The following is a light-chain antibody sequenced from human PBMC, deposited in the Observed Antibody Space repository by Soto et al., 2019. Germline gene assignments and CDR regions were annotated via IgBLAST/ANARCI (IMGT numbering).Light chain of an antibody. CDR3: QQSHSTPWT. V-gene: IGKV1-39*01. Sequence: DLQMTQSPSSLSASVGDRVTITCRASQSISSYLNWYQQKPGKAPKLLIYAASRLQSGVPSRFSGSGSGTDFTLTISSLQPGDFATYYCQQSHSTPWTFGQGAKVEIK. CDR2: AAS. J-gene: IGKJ1*01. CDR1: QSISSY.